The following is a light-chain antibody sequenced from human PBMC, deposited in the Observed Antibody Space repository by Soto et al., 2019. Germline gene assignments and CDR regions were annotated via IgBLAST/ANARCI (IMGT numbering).Light chain of an antibody. J-gene: IGLJ2*01. CDR1: SSDVGGYSY. CDR3: SSYAGSNNLGV. CDR2: GVS. V-gene: IGLV2-8*01. Sequence: QSVLTQPPSASGSPGQSVTISCTGTSSDVGGYSYVSWYQQHPGKAPQLIIYGVSKRPSGVPNRFSDSKSGNTASLTVSGLQAEDEADYYCSSYAGSNNLGVFGGGTQLTVL.